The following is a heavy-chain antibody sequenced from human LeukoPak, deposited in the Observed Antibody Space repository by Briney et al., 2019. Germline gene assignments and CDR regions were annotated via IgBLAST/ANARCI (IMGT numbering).Heavy chain of an antibody. CDR3: ARAYYDFWSGYRESDY. CDR1: GFTFSSYW. CDR2: IKQDGSEK. V-gene: IGHV3-7*01. J-gene: IGHJ4*02. Sequence: PGGSLRLSCAASGFTFSSYWMSWVRQAPGKGLEWVANIKQDGSEKYHLDSVKGRFTISRDNAKNSLYLQMNSLRAEDTAVYYCARAYYDFWSGYRESDYWGQGTLVTVSS. D-gene: IGHD3-3*01.